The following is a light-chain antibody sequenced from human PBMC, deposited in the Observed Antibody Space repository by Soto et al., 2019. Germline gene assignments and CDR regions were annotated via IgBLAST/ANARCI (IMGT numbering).Light chain of an antibody. CDR3: QQYADWPLT. Sequence: EIVVTQSPATLSVSPGERATLSCRASQSVGNNFAWYQQKPGKAPRLLIFATSTRATGVPARFSGSGSGTEFTLTISSLQSEDFAVYYCQQYADWPLTFGGGAKVEIE. J-gene: IGKJ4*01. CDR1: QSVGNN. CDR2: ATS. V-gene: IGKV3-15*01.